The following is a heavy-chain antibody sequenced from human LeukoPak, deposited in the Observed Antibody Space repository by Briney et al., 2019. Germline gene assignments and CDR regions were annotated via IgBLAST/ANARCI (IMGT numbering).Heavy chain of an antibody. J-gene: IGHJ6*03. CDR3: GRAGPVTKDHFIDV. CDR1: GFTFSNYW. D-gene: IGHD2-2*01. CDR2: IYLDGSRA. Sequence: GGSLRLSCAVSGFTFSNYWMSWARQFPGKGLEWVANIYLDGSRAYYVDSVKGRFTISRDNAKNSLFLQMNSLSAEDTAVYYCGRAGPVTKDHFIDVWGKGTTVTVSS. V-gene: IGHV3-7*01.